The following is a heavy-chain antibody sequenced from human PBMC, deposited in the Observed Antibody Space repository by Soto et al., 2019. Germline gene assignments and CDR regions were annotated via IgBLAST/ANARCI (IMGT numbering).Heavy chain of an antibody. V-gene: IGHV3-30*18. CDR3: AKFALERRYIAYEEVDY. CDR1: GFSFRSYV. D-gene: IGHD5-12*01. Sequence: QVQLVESGGGVVQPGRSLRLSCTASGFSFRSYVMHWVRQAPGKGLEWVALISNDGSYKYYADSVKGRFTISRDNSKNTLHLQMNSRRSDDTGVYHCAKFALERRYIAYEEVDYWGQGTLATVSS. J-gene: IGHJ4*02. CDR2: ISNDGSYK.